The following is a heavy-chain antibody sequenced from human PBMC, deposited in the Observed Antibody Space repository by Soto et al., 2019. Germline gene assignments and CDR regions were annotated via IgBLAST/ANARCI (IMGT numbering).Heavy chain of an antibody. CDR2: INHSGST. J-gene: IGHJ6*04. CDR1: GGSFSDYY. CDR3: ARARKGSGSDYYYHYGMDV. D-gene: IGHD3-3*01. V-gene: IGHV4-34*01. Sequence: SETLSLTCSVYGGSFSDYYRSWIRQPPGKGLEWIGEINHSGSTNYNPSLKSRVTISVHTSKNQFSLKLSSVTAADTAVYYCARARKGSGSDYYYHYGMDVWGKGTTVTVSS.